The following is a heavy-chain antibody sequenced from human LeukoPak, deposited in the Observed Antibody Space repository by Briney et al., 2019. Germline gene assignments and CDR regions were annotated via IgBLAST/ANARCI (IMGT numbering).Heavy chain of an antibody. CDR2: ISSSSSYI. CDR1: GFTFSSYS. D-gene: IGHD3-3*01. J-gene: IGHJ6*03. V-gene: IGHV3-21*01. CDR3: ARVRSTPHGYMDV. Sequence: KPGGSLRLSXAASGFTFSSYSMNWVRQAPGKGLEWVSCISSSSSYIYYADSVKGRFTISRDNAKNSLYLQMNSLRAEDTAVYYCARVRSTPHGYMDVWGKGTTVTVSS.